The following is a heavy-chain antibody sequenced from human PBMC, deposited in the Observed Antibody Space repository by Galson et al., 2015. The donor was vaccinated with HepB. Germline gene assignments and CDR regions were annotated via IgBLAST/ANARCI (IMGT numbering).Heavy chain of an antibody. D-gene: IGHD3-10*01. CDR1: GFTFSSYW. V-gene: IGHV3-7*03. CDR2: IRQDGSEK. Sequence: SLRLSCAASGFTFSSYWMSWVRQAPGKGLEWVANIRQDGSEKYYVDSVKGRFTISRDNAKNSLYLQMNSLRAEDTAVYYCAREPYYYGSGSYYYHGMDVWGQGTTVTVSS. J-gene: IGHJ6*02. CDR3: AREPYYYGSGSYYYHGMDV.